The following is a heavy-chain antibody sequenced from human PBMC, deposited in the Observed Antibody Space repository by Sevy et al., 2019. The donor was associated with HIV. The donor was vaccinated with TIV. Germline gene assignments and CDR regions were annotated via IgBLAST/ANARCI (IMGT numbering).Heavy chain of an antibody. J-gene: IGHJ4*02. V-gene: IGHV3-48*03. CDR1: GFIFSSYE. Sequence: GGSLRLSCAASGFIFSSYEMNWVRQAPGKGLEWISYISNSGSALYYSDSVKGRFTICRDNAKNSLYLQMNSLRVEDTAVYYCARDLPPSATTVAHFDCWGQGTQVTVSS. CDR2: ISNSGSAL. D-gene: IGHD4-17*01. CDR3: ARDLPPSATTVAHFDC.